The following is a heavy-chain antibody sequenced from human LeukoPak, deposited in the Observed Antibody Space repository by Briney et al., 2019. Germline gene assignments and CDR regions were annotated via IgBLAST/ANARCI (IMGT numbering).Heavy chain of an antibody. CDR2: IIPIFGTA. J-gene: IGHJ5*02. V-gene: IGHV1-69*05. CDR1: GGTFSSYA. CDR3: ARYSSSTSCQFDP. D-gene: IGHD2-2*01. Sequence: ASVKVSCKASGGTFSSYAISWVRQAPGQGLEWMGGIIPIFGTANYAQKFKGRVTITTDESTSTAYMELSSLRSEDTAVYYCARYSSSTSCQFDPWGKGTLVTVSS.